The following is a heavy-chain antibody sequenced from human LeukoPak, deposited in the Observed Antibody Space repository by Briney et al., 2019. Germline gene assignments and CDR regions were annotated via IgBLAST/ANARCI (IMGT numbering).Heavy chain of an antibody. J-gene: IGHJ4*02. V-gene: IGHV1-24*01. CDR1: GYTLTELS. CDR2: LDPEDGET. D-gene: IGHD3-3*01. Sequence: ASVKVSCKVSGYTLTELSMHWVRQAPGKGLEWMGGLDPEDGETSYAQKFQGRVTMTEDTSTDTDYMGLSRLRSEDTAVYYCATERISIFGVVLRNHAFDYWGQGTLVTVSS. CDR3: ATERISIFGVVLRNHAFDY.